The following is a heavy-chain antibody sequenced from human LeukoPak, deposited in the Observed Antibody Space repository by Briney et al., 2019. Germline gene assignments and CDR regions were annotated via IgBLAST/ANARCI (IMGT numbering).Heavy chain of an antibody. CDR2: IIPILNVP. CDR1: GGIFNDYS. J-gene: IGHJ4*02. CDR3: ARDRPRARYFDY. Sequence: SVKVSCKASGGIFNDYSISWVRQAPGQGLEWMGRIIPILNVPNYAQKFEGRVTITADKSTNTAYMELSSLKSEDTAVYFCARDRPRARYFDYGGQGTLVTVSS. D-gene: IGHD2-15*01. V-gene: IGHV1-69*04.